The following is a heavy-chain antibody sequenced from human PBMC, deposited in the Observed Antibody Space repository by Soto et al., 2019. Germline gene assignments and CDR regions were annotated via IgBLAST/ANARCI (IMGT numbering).Heavy chain of an antibody. CDR3: ARGGSSGGWYSVY. Sequence: ASVKVSFKTSGYTFRSYGVNWVRQAPGQGLEWMGWISTYNYNTNYAQQFQDRVTMTTETSTSTAYMELRSLKSDDTAVYYCARGGSSGGWYSVYWGQGTLVTVSS. V-gene: IGHV1-18*01. J-gene: IGHJ4*02. CDR2: ISTYNYNT. D-gene: IGHD6-19*01. CDR1: GYTFRSYG.